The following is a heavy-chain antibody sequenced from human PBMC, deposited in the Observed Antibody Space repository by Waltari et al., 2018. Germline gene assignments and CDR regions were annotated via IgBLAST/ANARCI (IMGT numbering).Heavy chain of an antibody. J-gene: IGHJ3*02. Sequence: QVQLQESGPGLVKPSQTLSLTCTVSGGSISSGGYYWSWIRQLPGKGLEWIGYMYYSGSTYYNPSLKSRVTMSVDTSKNQFSLKLSSVTAADTAVYYCARDNGDGGNPPSAFDIWGQGTMVTVSS. CDR3: ARDNGDGGNPPSAFDI. CDR2: MYYSGST. V-gene: IGHV4-31*03. D-gene: IGHD2-15*01. CDR1: GGSISSGGYY.